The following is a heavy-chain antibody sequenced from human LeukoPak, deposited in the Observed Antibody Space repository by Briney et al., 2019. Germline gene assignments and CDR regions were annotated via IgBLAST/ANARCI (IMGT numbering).Heavy chain of an antibody. D-gene: IGHD1-7*01. J-gene: IGHJ4*02. CDR3: AKGITGTWLNDY. CDR2: ISYDGNNK. V-gene: IGHV3-30*18. Sequence: GGSLRLSCAASGSTFSSYGMHWVRQAPGEGLEWMAVISYDGNNKYYADSVKGRFTISRDNSKNTLYLQMNSLRAEDTAVYYCAKGITGTWLNDYWGQGTLVTVSS. CDR1: GSTFSSYG.